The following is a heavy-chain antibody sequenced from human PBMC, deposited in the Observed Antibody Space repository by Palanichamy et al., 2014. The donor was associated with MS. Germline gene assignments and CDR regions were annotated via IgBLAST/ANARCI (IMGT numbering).Heavy chain of an antibody. D-gene: IGHD5-24*01. J-gene: IGHJ4*02. CDR2: ISYDGSNK. V-gene: IGHV3-30*18. CDR3: AKELEMATSFDY. CDR1: GFTFSSYG. Sequence: QVQLVEVWGRRGPAWRSLRLSCAASGFTFSSYGMHWVRQAPGKGLEWVAVISYDGSNKYYADSVKGRFTISRDNSKNTLYLQMNSLRAEDTAVYYCAKELEMATSFDYWGQGTLVTVSS.